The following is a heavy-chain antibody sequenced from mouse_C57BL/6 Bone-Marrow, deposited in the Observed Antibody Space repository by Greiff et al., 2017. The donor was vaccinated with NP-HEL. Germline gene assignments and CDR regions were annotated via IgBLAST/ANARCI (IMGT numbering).Heavy chain of an antibody. J-gene: IGHJ1*03. D-gene: IGHD2-3*01. Sequence: EVKLVESGGDLVKPGGSLKLSCAASGSTFSSYGMSWVRQTPDKRLEWVATISSGGSYTYYPDSVKGRFTISRDNAKNTLYLQMSSLKSEDTAMYYCARQDGYHWYFDVWGTGTTVTVSS. CDR2: ISSGGSYT. V-gene: IGHV5-6*01. CDR3: ARQDGYHWYFDV. CDR1: GSTFSSYG.